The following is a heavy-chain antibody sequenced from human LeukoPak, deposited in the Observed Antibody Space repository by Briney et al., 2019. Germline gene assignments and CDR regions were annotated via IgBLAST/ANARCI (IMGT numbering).Heavy chain of an antibody. CDR3: AKAALSYFDY. Sequence: PGGSLRLSCAASGFTFSSYGMHWVRQAPGKGLEWVAFIRYDGSNKYYADSVKGRFTISRDNSKNTLYPQMNSLRAEDTAVYYCAKAALSYFDYWGQGTLVTVSS. V-gene: IGHV3-30*02. J-gene: IGHJ4*02. CDR1: GFTFSSYG. D-gene: IGHD3-3*02. CDR2: IRYDGSNK.